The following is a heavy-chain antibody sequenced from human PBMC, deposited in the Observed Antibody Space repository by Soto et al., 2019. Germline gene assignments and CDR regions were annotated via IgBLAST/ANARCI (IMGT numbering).Heavy chain of an antibody. CDR3: ARLGGYYQAFDQ. CDR1: GGSISSYY. J-gene: IGHJ4*01. Sequence: SETLSLTCTVSGGSISSYYWSWIRQPPGKGLEWIGYFYSSGSTNYNPSLKSRVTISVDTSKNQFSLRLTSVTAADTAVYFCARLGGYYQAFDQWGQGALVTVSS. V-gene: IGHV4-59*01. CDR2: FYSSGST. D-gene: IGHD3-22*01.